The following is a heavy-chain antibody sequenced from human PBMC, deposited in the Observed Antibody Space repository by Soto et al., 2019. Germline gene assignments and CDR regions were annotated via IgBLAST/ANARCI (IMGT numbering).Heavy chain of an antibody. D-gene: IGHD1-20*01. CDR3: ARDGGKLGIAGTMGNFDY. J-gene: IGHJ4*02. Sequence: QLQLQESGPGLVKPSETLSLTCTVSGGSISSNTYSWGWSRQPPGKGLEWIGSMYYSGTTFSNPSLQSRVTISVATSNNQFSLKRTSVTAADTSVYYCARDGGKLGIAGTMGNFDYWGQGALVTVSS. CDR1: GGSISSNTYS. V-gene: IGHV4-39*02. CDR2: MYYSGTT.